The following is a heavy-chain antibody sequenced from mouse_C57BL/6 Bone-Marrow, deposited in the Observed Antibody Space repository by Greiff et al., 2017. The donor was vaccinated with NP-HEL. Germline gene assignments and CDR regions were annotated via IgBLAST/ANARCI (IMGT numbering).Heavy chain of an antibody. D-gene: IGHD1-1*01. V-gene: IGHV1-15*01. CDR1: GYTFTDYE. CDR3: KPVVAYYFDY. J-gene: IGHJ2*01. Sequence: QVQLKQSGAELVRPGASVTLSCKASGYTFTDYEMHWVKQTPVHGLEWIGAIDPETGGTAYNQKFKGKAILTADKSSSTAYMELRSLTSEDSAVYYCKPVVAYYFDYWGQGTTLTVSS. CDR2: IDPETGGT.